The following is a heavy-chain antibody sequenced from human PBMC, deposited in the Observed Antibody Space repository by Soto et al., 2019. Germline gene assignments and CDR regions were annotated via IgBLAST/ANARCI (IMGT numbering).Heavy chain of an antibody. CDR3: AKRKKYYYDPKFDY. CDR2: ISGSGGST. Sequence: TGGSLRLSCAASGFTFSSYAMSWVRQAPGKGLEWVSAISGSGGSTYYADSVKGRFTISRDNSKNTLYLQMNSLRAEDTAVYYCAKRKKYYYDPKFDYWGQGTLVTVSS. D-gene: IGHD3-22*01. J-gene: IGHJ4*02. CDR1: GFTFSSYA. V-gene: IGHV3-23*01.